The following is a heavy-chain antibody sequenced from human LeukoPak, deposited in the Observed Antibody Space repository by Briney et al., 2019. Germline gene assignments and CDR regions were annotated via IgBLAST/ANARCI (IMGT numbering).Heavy chain of an antibody. CDR3: ANNFDH. J-gene: IGHJ4*02. CDR2: IWHDGSNK. Sequence: PGGSLRLSCATSGFTFSNYGMHWVRQAPGKGLEWVAVIWHDGSNKYYADSVKGRFIISRDNSKNTLYLQMNSLRVEDTAVYYCANNFDHWGQGTLVTVSS. V-gene: IGHV3-33*06. CDR1: GFTFSNYG.